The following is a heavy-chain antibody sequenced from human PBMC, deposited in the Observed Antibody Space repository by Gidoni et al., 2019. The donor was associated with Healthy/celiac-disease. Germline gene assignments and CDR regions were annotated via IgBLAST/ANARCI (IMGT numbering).Heavy chain of an antibody. D-gene: IGHD5-12*01. Sequence: QVQLVQSGAEVKKPGSSVKVSCKASGGTFSSYGISWVRQAPGQGLEWMGRIIPILDIINYAQKFQGRVTITADKSTSTVYMELSSLRSEDTAVYYCARDQNGGYSAYDLYNWFDPWGQGTLVTVSS. J-gene: IGHJ5*02. V-gene: IGHV1-69*09. CDR3: ARDQNGGYSAYDLYNWFDP. CDR2: IIPILDII. CDR1: GGTFSSYG.